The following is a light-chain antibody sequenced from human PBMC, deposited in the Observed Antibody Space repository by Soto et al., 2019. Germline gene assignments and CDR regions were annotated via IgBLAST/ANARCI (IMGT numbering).Light chain of an antibody. V-gene: IGKV1-9*01. Sequence: IQLTQSPSSLSASVGDRVTITCQASRGISSYLAWYQQKPGKAPKLLVYSAYTLQSGVPSRFSATVSGTEFSLTITSLQPEDFATYYCKQLFDSPITVGQGTRLEIK. CDR2: SAY. J-gene: IGKJ5*01. CDR3: KQLFDSPIT. CDR1: RGISSY.